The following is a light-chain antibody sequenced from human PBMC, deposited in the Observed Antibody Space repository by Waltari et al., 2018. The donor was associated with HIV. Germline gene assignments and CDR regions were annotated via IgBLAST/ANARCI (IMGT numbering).Light chain of an antibody. Sequence: QSVLTQPPSASGTPGQRVTISCSGSSPNLGINAVTWYQQFPGTAPNLRIYSNNQRPSGVPDRFSGSKSGTSASLAISGLQSEDEADYYCAAWDDSLNGLVFGTGTKVTVL. CDR2: SNN. CDR3: AAWDDSLNGLV. CDR1: SPNLGINA. V-gene: IGLV1-44*01. J-gene: IGLJ1*01.